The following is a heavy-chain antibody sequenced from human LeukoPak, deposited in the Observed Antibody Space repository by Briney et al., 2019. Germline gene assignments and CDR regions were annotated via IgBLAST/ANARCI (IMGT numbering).Heavy chain of an antibody. CDR1: GYIFNNYG. D-gene: IGHD1-14*01. CDR2: ISAYNSDT. J-gene: IGHJ4*02. Sequence: ASVKVSCKASGYIFNNYGITWVRQAPGQGLEWMGWISAYNSDTKYAQKFQGRVTMTRDMSTSTVYMELNSLRAEDTAVYYCAKPARTDYADYWGQGTLVTVSS. V-gene: IGHV1-18*01. CDR3: AKPARTDYADY.